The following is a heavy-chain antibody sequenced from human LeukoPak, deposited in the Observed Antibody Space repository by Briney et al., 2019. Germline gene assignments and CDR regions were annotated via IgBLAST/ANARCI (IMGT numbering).Heavy chain of an antibody. CDR3: AREHYNYYDNSGSIDY. Sequence: GRSLRLSCAASGFTFNSYGMHWVRQAPGKGLEWVAVMWYDGSNKYYADSVKGRFTISRDDSKNTLYLQMNSLRAEDTAMYYCAREHYNYYDNSGSIDYWGQGTLVTVSS. V-gene: IGHV3-33*01. CDR2: MWYDGSNK. D-gene: IGHD3-22*01. CDR1: GFTFNSYG. J-gene: IGHJ4*02.